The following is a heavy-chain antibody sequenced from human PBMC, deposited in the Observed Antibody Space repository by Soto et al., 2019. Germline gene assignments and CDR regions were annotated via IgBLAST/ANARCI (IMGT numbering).Heavy chain of an antibody. CDR1: GGSISSYGSY. CDR3: TRDGGTAMVLDA. J-gene: IGHJ5*02. D-gene: IGHD5-18*01. Sequence: QVQLQESGPGLVKPSQTLSLTCTVSGGSISSYGSYWNWIRQYPGQGLEWIGYIYHSGSTHYNPSLKSRVTISLDTSKNLFSLTLSSVTAADTAMYYCTRDGGTAMVLDAWGQGTLVTVSS. CDR2: IYHSGST. V-gene: IGHV4-31*03.